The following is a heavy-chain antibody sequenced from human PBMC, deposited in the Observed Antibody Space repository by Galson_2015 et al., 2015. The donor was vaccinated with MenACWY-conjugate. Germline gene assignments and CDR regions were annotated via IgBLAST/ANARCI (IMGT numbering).Heavy chain of an antibody. CDR2: IKQDGSEK. V-gene: IGHV3-7*03. Sequence: SLRLSCAASGFTFGSYWMSWVRQAPGKGLEWVANIKQDGSEKYYVDSVKGRFTISRDDAKNSLYLQMNSLRAGDTAVYYCAREGPVVITGVRYYYYGMDVWGQGTTVTVSS. J-gene: IGHJ6*02. D-gene: IGHD3-22*01. CDR3: AREGPVVITGVRYYYYGMDV. CDR1: GFTFGSYW.